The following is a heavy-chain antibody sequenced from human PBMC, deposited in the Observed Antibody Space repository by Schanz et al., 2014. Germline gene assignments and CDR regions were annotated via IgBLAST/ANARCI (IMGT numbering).Heavy chain of an antibody. CDR2: TNGDGTNA. Sequence: VQLVESGGGLVQPGGSLRLSCVASGFTFSSYWMHWVRQVPGKGLEWVSCTNGDGTNAKYADSVKGRFTISRDNAKKTLSLQMISLRAEDTAIYFCTRSYYDFSWGSYRFRAFDIWGQGTTVIVSS. V-gene: IGHV3-74*02. J-gene: IGHJ3*02. CDR3: TRSYYDFSWGSYRFRAFDI. CDR1: GFTFSSYW. D-gene: IGHD3-16*02.